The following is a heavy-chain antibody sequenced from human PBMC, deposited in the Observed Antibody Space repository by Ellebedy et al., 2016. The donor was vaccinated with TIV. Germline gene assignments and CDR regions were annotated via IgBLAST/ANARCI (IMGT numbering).Heavy chain of an antibody. D-gene: IGHD2-21*02. Sequence: ASVKVSCKTSGYTFTTYDINWVRQAPGQGLEWMGWVNPNSANTGYAPKFRGIITMTMDTSISTASMELSSLKSEDTAVYYCARVPGHGDFTIEYWGQGTLVTVSS. CDR1: GYTFTTYD. J-gene: IGHJ4*02. CDR2: VNPNSANT. CDR3: ARVPGHGDFTIEY. V-gene: IGHV1-8*01.